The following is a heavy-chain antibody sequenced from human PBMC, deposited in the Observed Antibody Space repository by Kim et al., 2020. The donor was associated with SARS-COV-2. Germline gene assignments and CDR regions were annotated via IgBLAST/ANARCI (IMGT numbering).Heavy chain of an antibody. CDR3: ARGGSVAGLDAFDI. CDR1: GGSISSYY. V-gene: IGHV4-59*01. D-gene: IGHD6-19*01. CDR2: IYYSGST. J-gene: IGHJ3*02. Sequence: SETLSLTCTVSGGSISSYYWSWIRQPPGKGLEWIGYIYYSGSTNYNPSLKSRVTISVDTSKNQFSLKLSSVTAADTAVYYCARGGSVAGLDAFDIWGQGTMVTVSS.